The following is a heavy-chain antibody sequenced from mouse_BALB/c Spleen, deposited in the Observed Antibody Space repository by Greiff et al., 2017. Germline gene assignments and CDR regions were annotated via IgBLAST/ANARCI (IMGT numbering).Heavy chain of an antibody. CDR2: IWGDGST. CDR3: AREHYYGYFDY. Sequence: VKLQESGPGLVAPSQSLSITCTVSGFSLTGYGVNWVRQPPGKGLEWLGMIWGDGSTDYNSALKSRLSIGKDNSKSQVFLKMNSLQTDDTARYYCAREHYYGYFDYWGQGTTLTVSS. CDR1: GFSLTGYG. D-gene: IGHD1-2*01. V-gene: IGHV2-6-7*01. J-gene: IGHJ2*01.